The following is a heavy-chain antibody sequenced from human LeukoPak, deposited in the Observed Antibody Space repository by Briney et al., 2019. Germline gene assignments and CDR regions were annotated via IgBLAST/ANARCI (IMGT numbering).Heavy chain of an antibody. Sequence: SETLSLTCTVSGGSTSSYYWSWIRQPPGKGLEWIGYIYYSGSTNYNPSLKSRVTISVDTSKNQFSLKLSSVTAADTAVYYCARVDYYDSSGYYGNAFDIWGQGTMVTVSS. D-gene: IGHD3-22*01. CDR1: GGSTSSYY. CDR2: IYYSGST. CDR3: ARVDYYDSSGYYGNAFDI. J-gene: IGHJ3*02. V-gene: IGHV4-59*01.